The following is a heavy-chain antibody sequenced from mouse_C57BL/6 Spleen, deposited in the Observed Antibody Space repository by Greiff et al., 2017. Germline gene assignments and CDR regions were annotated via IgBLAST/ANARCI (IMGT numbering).Heavy chain of an antibody. V-gene: IGHV1-69*01. Sequence: QVHVKQPGAELVMPGASVKLSCKASGYTFTSYWMHWVKQRPGQGLEWIGEIDPSDSYTNYNQKFKGKSTLTVDKSSSTAYMQLSSLTSEDSAVYYCARSTVTRGRRAMDYWGQGTSVTVSS. CDR1: GYTFTSYW. D-gene: IGHD2-2*01. J-gene: IGHJ4*01. CDR3: ARSTVTRGRRAMDY. CDR2: IDPSDSYT.